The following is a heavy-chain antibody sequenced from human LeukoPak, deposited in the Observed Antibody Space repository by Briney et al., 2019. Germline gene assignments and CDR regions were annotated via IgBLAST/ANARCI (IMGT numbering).Heavy chain of an antibody. CDR1: GYTFTGYY. V-gene: IGHV1-2*02. D-gene: IGHD3-10*01. CDR2: INPNSGGT. CDR3: ARGGSGSYHAYYYYYYMDV. Sequence: ASVKVSCKASGYTFTGYYMHWVRQAPGRGLEWMGWINPNSGGTNYAQKFQGRVTMTRDTSISTAYMELSRLRSDDTAVYYCARGGSGSYHAYYYYYYMDVWGKGTTVTVSS. J-gene: IGHJ6*03.